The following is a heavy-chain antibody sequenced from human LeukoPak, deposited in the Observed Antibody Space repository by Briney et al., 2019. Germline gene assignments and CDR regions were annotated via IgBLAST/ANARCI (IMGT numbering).Heavy chain of an antibody. CDR1: GFTFSSYS. Sequence: PGGSLRLSCAASGFTFSSYSMNWVRQAPGKGLEWVSSISSSSNYIYYADSVKGRFTISRDNAKNSLYLQMNSLRAEDTAVYYCARPRSPVSMHDAFDIWGQGTMVTVSS. CDR2: ISSSSNYI. V-gene: IGHV3-21*01. J-gene: IGHJ3*02. CDR3: ARPRSPVSMHDAFDI. D-gene: IGHD2-21*01.